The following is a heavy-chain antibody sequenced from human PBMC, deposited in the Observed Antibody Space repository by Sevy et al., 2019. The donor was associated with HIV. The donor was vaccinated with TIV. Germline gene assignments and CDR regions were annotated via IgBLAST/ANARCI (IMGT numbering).Heavy chain of an antibody. Sequence: GGSLRLSCAVSGFILNSYGIRWVRQAPGKGLEWVSTISTSGGSTYYTGSVKGRFNISRDNSKNTVYLQMDSLRAEDTALYYCAKEGNGYDSWGQGTLVTVSS. V-gene: IGHV3-23*01. CDR2: ISTSGGST. D-gene: IGHD2-8*01. J-gene: IGHJ5*01. CDR3: AKEGNGYDS. CDR1: GFILNSYG.